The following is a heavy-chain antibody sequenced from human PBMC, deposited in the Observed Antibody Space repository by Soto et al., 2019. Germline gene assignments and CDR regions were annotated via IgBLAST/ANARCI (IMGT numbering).Heavy chain of an antibody. CDR1: GFTFSSYA. CDR3: VQVSLRFLEWLPNNIDY. D-gene: IGHD3-3*01. Sequence: GGSLRLSCAASGFTFSSYAMSWVRQAPGKGLEWVSAISGSGGSTYYADSVKGRFTISRDNSKNTLYLQMNSLRAEDTAVYYCVQVSLRFLEWLPNNIDYWGQGTLVTVSS. CDR2: ISGSGGST. V-gene: IGHV3-23*01. J-gene: IGHJ4*02.